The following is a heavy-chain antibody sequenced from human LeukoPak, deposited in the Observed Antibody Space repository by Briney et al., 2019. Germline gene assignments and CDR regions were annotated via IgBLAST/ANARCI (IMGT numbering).Heavy chain of an antibody. Sequence: GGSLRLSCAASGFTFSSYWMSWVRQAPGKGLELVANIKQDGSEKYYVDSVKGRFTISRDNAKNSLYLQMNSLRAEDTAVYYCARARKTKQTNSNYDYWGQGTLVTVSS. D-gene: IGHD4-11*01. V-gene: IGHV3-7*01. CDR2: IKQDGSEK. J-gene: IGHJ4*02. CDR1: GFTFSSYW. CDR3: ARARKTKQTNSNYDY.